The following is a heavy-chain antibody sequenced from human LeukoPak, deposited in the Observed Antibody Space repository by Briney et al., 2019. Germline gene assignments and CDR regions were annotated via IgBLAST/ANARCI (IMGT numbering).Heavy chain of an antibody. CDR2: IYYSGST. V-gene: IGHV4-59*01. D-gene: IGHD3-22*01. Sequence: SETLSLTCTVSGGSLSGYYWSWIRQPPGKGLEWIGYIYYSGSTNYNPSLKSRVTISVDTSKNQFSLKLSSVTAADTAVYYCARVRLGDYYDSSEHTATGWFDPWGQGTLVTVSS. CDR1: GGSLSGYY. J-gene: IGHJ5*02. CDR3: ARVRLGDYYDSSEHTATGWFDP.